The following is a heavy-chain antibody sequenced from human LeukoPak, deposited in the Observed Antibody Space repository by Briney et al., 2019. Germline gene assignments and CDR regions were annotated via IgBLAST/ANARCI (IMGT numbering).Heavy chain of an antibody. CDR3: ARGRITIFGVVIKEKHDAFDI. V-gene: IGHV1-2*02. Sequence: ASVKVSCKASGYTFTGYYMHWVRQAPGQGLEGMGWINPNSGGTNYAQKFQGRVTMTRDTSISTAYMELSRLRSDDTAVYYCARGRITIFGVVIKEKHDAFDIWGQGTMVTVSS. CDR1: GYTFTGYY. D-gene: IGHD3-3*01. J-gene: IGHJ3*02. CDR2: INPNSGGT.